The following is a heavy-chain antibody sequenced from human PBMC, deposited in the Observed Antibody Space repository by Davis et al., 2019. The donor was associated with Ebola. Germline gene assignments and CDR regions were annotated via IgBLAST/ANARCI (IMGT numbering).Heavy chain of an antibody. V-gene: IGHV3-33*01. CDR2: IWDDGSNK. CDR1: GFTLSGYD. J-gene: IGHJ4*02. D-gene: IGHD1-26*01. CDR3: ATVGELLSYFDY. Sequence: GESLKISCAASGFTLSGYDMNWVRQAPGKGLQWVAVIWDDGSNKYYADSVKGRFTISRDNSKNTLYLQMNSLRAEDTAVYYCATVGELLSYFDYWGQGTLVTVSS.